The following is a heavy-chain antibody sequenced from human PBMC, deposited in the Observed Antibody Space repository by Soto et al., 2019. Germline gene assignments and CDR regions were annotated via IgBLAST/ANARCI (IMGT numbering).Heavy chain of an antibody. CDR2: INEDESNT. CDR3: ARGLFLDY. J-gene: IGHJ4*02. D-gene: IGHD3-3*01. Sequence: EVQLVESGGGLVQPGGSLRLSCATSGFTFSNYWMHWVRQAPGKGPVWVSRINEDESNTNYADSVKGRFTISRDNAKNTLYLQMNSRRAEYTAVYYCARGLFLDYWGQGTRVTVSS. V-gene: IGHV3-74*01. CDR1: GFTFSNYW.